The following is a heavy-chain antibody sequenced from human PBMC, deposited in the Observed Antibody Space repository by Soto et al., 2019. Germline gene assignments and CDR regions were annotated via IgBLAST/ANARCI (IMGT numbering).Heavy chain of an antibody. CDR3: ARIDSSCYYPHY. D-gene: IGHD3-22*01. J-gene: IGHJ4*02. Sequence: SETLSLTCTVSGGSISSGGYYWSWIRQHPGKGLEWIGYIYYSGSTYYNPSLKSRVTISVDTSKNQFSLKLSSVTAADTAVYYCARIDSSCYYPHYWGQGTLVTVSA. CDR1: GGSISSGGYY. V-gene: IGHV4-31*03. CDR2: IYYSGST.